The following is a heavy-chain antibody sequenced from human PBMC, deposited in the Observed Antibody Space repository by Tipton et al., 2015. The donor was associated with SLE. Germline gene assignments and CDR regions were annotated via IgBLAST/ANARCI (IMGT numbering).Heavy chain of an antibody. Sequence: TLSLTCTVYGGSFSGYYWSWIRQPPGKGLEWIGEINHSGSTNYNPSLKSRVTISVDTSKNQFSLKLSSVTVADTAVYYCARGSGGHSGSYFGAFDIWGQGTMVTVSS. CDR1: GGSFSGYY. CDR2: INHSGST. J-gene: IGHJ3*02. V-gene: IGHV4-34*01. CDR3: ARGSGGHSGSYFGAFDI. D-gene: IGHD1-26*01.